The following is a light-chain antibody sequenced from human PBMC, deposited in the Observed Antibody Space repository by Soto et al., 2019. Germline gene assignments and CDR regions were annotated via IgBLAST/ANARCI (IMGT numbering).Light chain of an antibody. CDR3: HQYYAWPLT. J-gene: IGKJ4*01. CDR2: TAS. CDR1: QRIGTS. Sequence: ETVMTHSPATLSVSPGERVTLSYRASQRIGTSLAWYQQRPGQAPRLLIYTASISATGTPVRFSSIESGTEFTLIINILQSEDFVIYYCHQYYAWPLTFGGGTKVDIK. V-gene: IGKV3D-15*03.